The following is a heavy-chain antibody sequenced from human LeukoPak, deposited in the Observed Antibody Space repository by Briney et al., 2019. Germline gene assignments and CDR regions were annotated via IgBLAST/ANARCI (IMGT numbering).Heavy chain of an antibody. V-gene: IGHV3-11*04. CDR1: GFTFSDYY. D-gene: IGHD3-16*02. Sequence: GGSLRLSCAASGFTFSDYYMSWIRQAPGKGLEWVSSISSSGSTIYYADSVKGRFTISRDNAKNSLYLQMNSLRAEDTAIYYCARAGFLITFGGVISWGQGTLVTVSS. CDR3: ARAGFLITFGGVIS. J-gene: IGHJ5*02. CDR2: ISSSGSTI.